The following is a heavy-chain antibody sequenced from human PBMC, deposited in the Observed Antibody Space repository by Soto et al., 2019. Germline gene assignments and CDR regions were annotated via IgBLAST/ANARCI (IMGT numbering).Heavy chain of an antibody. V-gene: IGHV1-8*01. CDR3: ARGVKYGAYSRWFDP. CDR1: GNTFTSYD. J-gene: IGHJ5*02. D-gene: IGHD4-17*01. CDR2: MNPNSGNT. Sequence: QVQLVQSGAEVKKPGASVKVSCKASGNTFTSYDINWVRQATGQGLEYLGWMNPNSGNTAYVQKFQGRVTMTWDTSRTTADMELSSLRSEDTAVYFCARGVKYGAYSRWFDPWGQGTLVTVSS.